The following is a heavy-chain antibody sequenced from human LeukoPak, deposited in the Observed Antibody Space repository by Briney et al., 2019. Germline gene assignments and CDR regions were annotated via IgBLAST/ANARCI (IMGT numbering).Heavy chain of an antibody. CDR3: AKAGRVVYTSYYYYMDV. D-gene: IGHD2-2*01. CDR2: ISSSGGST. V-gene: IGHV3-23*01. J-gene: IGHJ6*03. CDR1: GFTFSSYA. Sequence: PGGSLRLSCAASGFTFSSYAMSWVRQAPGKGLEWVSAISSSGGSTYYADSVKGRFTISRDNSKNTLYLQMNSLRAEDTAVYYCAKAGRVVYTSYYYYMDVWGKGTTVTISS.